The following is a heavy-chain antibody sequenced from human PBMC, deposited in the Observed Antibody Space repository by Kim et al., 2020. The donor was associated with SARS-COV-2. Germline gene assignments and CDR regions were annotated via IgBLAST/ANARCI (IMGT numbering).Heavy chain of an antibody. V-gene: IGHV4-39*07. CDR3: ARVSFRDPVPFDY. CDR1: GGSISSRNYY. Sequence: SETLSLTCTVSGGSISSRNYYWGWIRQPPGKGLEWIGSIYYSGSTYYNPSLKSRVTISVDTSKNQFSLKLSSVTAADTAVYYCARVSFRDPVPFDYWGQG. J-gene: IGHJ4*02. CDR2: IYYSGST. D-gene: IGHD2-2*01.